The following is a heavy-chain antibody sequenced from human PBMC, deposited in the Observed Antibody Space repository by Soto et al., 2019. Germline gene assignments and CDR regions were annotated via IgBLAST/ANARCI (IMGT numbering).Heavy chain of an antibody. CDR1: GGSISSGGYY. CDR2: IYYSGST. J-gene: IGHJ5*02. CDR3: ARGGYSSPWFDP. Sequence: PSETLSPTCTVSGGSISSGGYYWSWIRQHPGKGLEWIGYIYYSGSTYYNPSLKSRVTISVDTSKNQFSLKLSSVTAADTAVYYCARGGYSSPWFDPWGQGTLVTVSS. V-gene: IGHV4-31*03. D-gene: IGHD6-13*01.